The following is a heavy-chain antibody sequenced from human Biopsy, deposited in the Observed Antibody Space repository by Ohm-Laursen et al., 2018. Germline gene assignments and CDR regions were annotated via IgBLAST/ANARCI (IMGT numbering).Heavy chain of an antibody. CDR2: INIDGSTT. Sequence: SLRLSCAASGFDFSDYSMSWVRQGPGKGLVWVSRINIDGSTTRYADSVKGRFTISRDDAKNSLYLQMNSLRAEDTAVYYCARGRTGGWGQGTLVTVSS. J-gene: IGHJ4*02. CDR1: GFDFSDYS. CDR3: ARGRTGG. V-gene: IGHV3-74*01. D-gene: IGHD1/OR15-1a*01.